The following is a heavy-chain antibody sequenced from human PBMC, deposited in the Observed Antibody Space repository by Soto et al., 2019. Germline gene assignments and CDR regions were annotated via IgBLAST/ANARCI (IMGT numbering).Heavy chain of an antibody. CDR1: GFTFSSYG. D-gene: IGHD4-4*01. CDR3: ARGKPYSNYYYYYGMDV. J-gene: IGHJ6*02. V-gene: IGHV3-33*01. Sequence: SLRLSCAASGFTFSSYGMHWVRQAPGKGLEWVAVIWYDGSNKYYADSVKGRFTISRDNSKNTLYLQMNSLRAEDTAVYYCARGKPYSNYYYYYGMDVWGQGTTVTVYS. CDR2: IWYDGSNK.